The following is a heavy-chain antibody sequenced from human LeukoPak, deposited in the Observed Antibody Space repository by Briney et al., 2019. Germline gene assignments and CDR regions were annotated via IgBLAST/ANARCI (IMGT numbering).Heavy chain of an antibody. V-gene: IGHV4-34*01. Sequence: SETLSLTCAVYGGSFSGYYWSWIRQPPGKGLEWIGEINHSGSTNYNPSLKSRVTISVDTSKNQFSLKLSSVTAAGTAVYYCARVSMTTPTYWGQGTLVTVSS. D-gene: IGHD4-11*01. CDR3: ARVSMTTPTY. J-gene: IGHJ4*02. CDR2: INHSGST. CDR1: GGSFSGYY.